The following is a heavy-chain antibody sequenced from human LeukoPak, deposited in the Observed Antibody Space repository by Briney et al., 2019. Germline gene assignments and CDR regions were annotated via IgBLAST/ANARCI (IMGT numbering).Heavy chain of an antibody. V-gene: IGHV1-69*13. CDR2: IILIFGTA. CDR1: GGTFSSYA. CDR3: ARTAGVAVALSLGY. Sequence: SVKVSCKASGGTFSSYAISWVRQAPGQGLEWMGGIILIFGTANYAQKFQGRVTITADESTSTAYMELSSLRSEDTAVYYCARTAGVAVALSLGYWGQGTLVTVSS. J-gene: IGHJ4*02. D-gene: IGHD6-19*01.